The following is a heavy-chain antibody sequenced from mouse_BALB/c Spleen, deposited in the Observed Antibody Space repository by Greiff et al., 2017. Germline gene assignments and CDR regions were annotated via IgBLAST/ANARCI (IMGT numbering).Heavy chain of an antibody. CDR1: GYSITSDYA. J-gene: IGHJ1*01. Sequence: VQLQQSGPGLVKPSQSLSLTCTVTGYSITSDYAWTWIRQFPGNKLEWMGYISYSGSTSYNPSLKSRISITRDTSKNQFFLQLNSVTTEDTATYYCARDGWYFDVWGAGTTVTVSS. CDR2: ISYSGST. CDR3: ARDGWYFDV. V-gene: IGHV3-2*02.